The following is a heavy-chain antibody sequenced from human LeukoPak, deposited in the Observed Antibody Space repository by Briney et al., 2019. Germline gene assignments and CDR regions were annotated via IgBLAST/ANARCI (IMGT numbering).Heavy chain of an antibody. V-gene: IGHV4-59*08. Sequence: SETLSLTCTVSGGSISSAYWSWIRQPPGKGLEWIGYIPYSGSTNYNPSLKSRVTISVDTSKNQFSLKLSSVTAADTAVYYCAIHIVVVPAAKKKNWFDPWGQGTLVTVSS. CDR2: IPYSGST. J-gene: IGHJ5*02. D-gene: IGHD2-2*01. CDR3: AIHIVVVPAAKKKNWFDP. CDR1: GGSISSAY.